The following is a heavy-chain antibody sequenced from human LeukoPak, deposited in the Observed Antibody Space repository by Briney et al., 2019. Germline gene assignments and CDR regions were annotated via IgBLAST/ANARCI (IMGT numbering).Heavy chain of an antibody. Sequence: PSETLSLTCDVSGGSVTTTNWWTWVRQPPGKGLEWIGEVHLDGRTNYNPSLRSRLTMSVGLSENHVSLKLTSVTAADTAVYYCAREGGYFRPLDYSGQGTLVTVSS. CDR3: AREGGYFRPLDY. D-gene: IGHD3-22*01. V-gene: IGHV4-4*02. CDR2: VHLDGRT. J-gene: IGHJ4*02. CDR1: GGSVTTTNW.